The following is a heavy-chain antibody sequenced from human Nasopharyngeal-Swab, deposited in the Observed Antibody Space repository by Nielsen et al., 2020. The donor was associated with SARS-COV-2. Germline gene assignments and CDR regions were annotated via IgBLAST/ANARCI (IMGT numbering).Heavy chain of an antibody. V-gene: IGHV3-7*01. CDR2: IKQDGGEK. J-gene: IGHJ3*02. CDR1: GFIFCTFW. CDR3: ASLNYYGSGSYFYGSRTSYAFDI. Sequence: GGALGLSCAVSGFIFCTFWVRWVRQAPGEGVGWGGNIKQDGGEKYFVDSVKGRFTISRDNAKNSLYLQMNSLRAEDTAVYYCASLNYYGSGSYFYGSRTSYAFDIWGQGTMVTVSS. D-gene: IGHD3-10*01.